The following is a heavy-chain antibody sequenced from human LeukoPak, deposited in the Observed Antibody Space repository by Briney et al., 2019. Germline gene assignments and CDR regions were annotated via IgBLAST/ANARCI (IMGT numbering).Heavy chain of an antibody. CDR1: GGSISSYY. V-gene: IGHV4-59*12. CDR3: ARERITMIVRYYFDY. D-gene: IGHD3-22*01. Sequence: SETLSLTCTVSGGSISSYYWSWIRQPPGKGLEWIGYIYYSGSTNYNPSLKSRVTISVDTSKNQFSLKLSSVTAADTAVYYCARERITMIVRYYFDYWGQGTLVTVSS. J-gene: IGHJ4*02. CDR2: IYYSGST.